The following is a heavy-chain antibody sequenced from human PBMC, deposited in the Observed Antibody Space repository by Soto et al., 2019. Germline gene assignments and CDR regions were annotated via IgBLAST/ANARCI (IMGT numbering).Heavy chain of an antibody. CDR1: GGSFSGYY. Sequence: SETLSLTCAVYGGSFSGYYWSWIRQPPGKGLEWIGEINHSGSTNYNPSLRSRVTISVDTSKNQFSLKLSSVTAADTAVYYCARGRLLWFGELLSVYYYGMDVWGQGTTVTVSS. CDR3: ARGRLLWFGELLSVYYYGMDV. V-gene: IGHV4-34*01. J-gene: IGHJ6*02. D-gene: IGHD3-10*01. CDR2: INHSGST.